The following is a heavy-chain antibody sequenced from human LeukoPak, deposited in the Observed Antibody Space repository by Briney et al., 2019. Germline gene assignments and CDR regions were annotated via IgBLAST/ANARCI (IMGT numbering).Heavy chain of an antibody. D-gene: IGHD6-19*01. CDR1: GFTFDDYG. V-gene: IGHV3-20*04. CDR2: INWNGGST. J-gene: IGHJ3*02. Sequence: GGSLRLSCAASGFTFDDYGMSWVRQAPGKGLEWVSGINWNGGSTGYADSVKGRFTISRDNAKNSLYLQMNSLRAEDTAVYYCARYSSGWYGAFDIWGEGTMVTVSS. CDR3: ARYSSGWYGAFDI.